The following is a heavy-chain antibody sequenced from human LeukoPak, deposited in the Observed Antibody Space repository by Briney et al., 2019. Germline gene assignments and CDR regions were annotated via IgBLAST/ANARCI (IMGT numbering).Heavy chain of an antibody. CDR3: AKGQSHEIAAADY. V-gene: IGHV3-9*03. CDR2: ISWNSGSI. J-gene: IGHJ4*02. D-gene: IGHD6-13*01. CDR1: GFTFDDYA. Sequence: QAGGSLRLSCAASGFTFDDYAMHWVRQAPGKGLEWVSGISWNSGSIGYADSVKGRFTISRDNAKNSLYLQMNSLRAEDMALYYCAKGQSHEIAAADYWGQGTLVTVSS.